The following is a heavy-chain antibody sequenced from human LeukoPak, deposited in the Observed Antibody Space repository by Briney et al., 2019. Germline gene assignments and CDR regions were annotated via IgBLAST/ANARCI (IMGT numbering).Heavy chain of an antibody. CDR3: TDTLAG. D-gene: IGHD5-18*01. CDR2: IYSDGST. J-gene: IGHJ4*02. V-gene: IGHV3-53*05. CDR1: GFSVGTNY. Sequence: GGSLRLSCAASGFSVGTNYVTWVRQPPGKGLEWVSVIYSDGSTYYADPVKGRFTISRDNSENTLYLQMSSLRPEDTAVYYCTDTLAGWGQGTLVTVSS.